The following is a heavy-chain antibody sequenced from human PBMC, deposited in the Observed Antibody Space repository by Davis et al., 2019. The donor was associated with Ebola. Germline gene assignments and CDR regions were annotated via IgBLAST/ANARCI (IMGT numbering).Heavy chain of an antibody. CDR1: GYTFTSYY. CDR2: INPNSGGT. J-gene: IGHJ4*02. V-gene: IGHV1-2*04. Sequence: AASVKVSCKASGYTFTSYYMHWVRQAPGQGLEWMGWINPNSGGTNYAQKFQGWVTMTRDTSISTAYMELSRLRSDDTAVYYCARGIDSSGWTHWGQGTLVTVSS. D-gene: IGHD6-19*01. CDR3: ARGIDSSGWTH.